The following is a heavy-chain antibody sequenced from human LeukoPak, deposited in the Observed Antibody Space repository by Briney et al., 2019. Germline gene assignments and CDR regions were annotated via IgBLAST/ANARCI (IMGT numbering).Heavy chain of an antibody. CDR2: INHSGST. J-gene: IGHJ5*02. CDR3: ARRGRWGQNWLDP. D-gene: IGHD2-21*02. CDR1: GGSFSGYY. Sequence: PSETLSLTCAVYGGSFSGYYWSWIRQPPGKGLEWIGEINHSGSTNYNPSLKSRVTISVDTSKNQFSLKLSSVTAADTAVYYCARRGRWGQNWLDPWGQGTLVTVSS. V-gene: IGHV4-34*01.